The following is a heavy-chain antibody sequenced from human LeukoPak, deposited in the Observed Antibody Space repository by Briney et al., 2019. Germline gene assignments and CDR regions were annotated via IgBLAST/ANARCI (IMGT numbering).Heavy chain of an antibody. Sequence: GGSLRLSCAASGVTFSRYWMSRGRGAPGNGVESLANIKQDGRVKYYVDSVKRRITISRDNAKNSLYLQMNSMRAEDTAVYYCARDRYCSSTSCYFGVSYYGMDVWGQGTTVTVSS. CDR2: IKQDGRVK. CDR1: GVTFSRYW. D-gene: IGHD2-2*01. J-gene: IGHJ6*02. V-gene: IGHV3-7*01. CDR3: ARDRYCSSTSCYFGVSYYGMDV.